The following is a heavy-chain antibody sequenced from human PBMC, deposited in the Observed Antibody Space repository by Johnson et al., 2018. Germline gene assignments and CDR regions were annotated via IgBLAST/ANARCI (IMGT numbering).Heavy chain of an antibody. CDR1: GFTFSSYS. D-gene: IGHD3-22*01. V-gene: IGHV3-23*04. J-gene: IGHJ1*01. CDR3: AKGGGGYDYGVYFQH. CDR2: IRGSGGRT. Sequence: EVQLVESGGGLVKXGGSXRLXCAASGFTFSSYSMNCVRQAPGKGVEWFSSIRGSGGRTCYADAVKGRFNIPRDNYKNTMYLQMNSLRARDTAVYYCAKGGGGYDYGVYFQHWGQGTLVTVSS.